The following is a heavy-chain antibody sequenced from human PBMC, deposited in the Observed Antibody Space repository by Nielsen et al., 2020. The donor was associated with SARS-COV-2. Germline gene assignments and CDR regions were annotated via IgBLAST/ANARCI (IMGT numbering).Heavy chain of an antibody. D-gene: IGHD2-21*02. J-gene: IGHJ6*02. CDR3: ARVTSPYYYYYGMDV. CDR1: GYTFTGYY. V-gene: IGHV1-2*06. CDR2: INPNSGGT. Sequence: ASVKVSCKASGYTFTGYYMHWVRQAPGQGLEWMGRINPNSGGTNYAQKFQGRVTMTRDTSISTAYMELSRLRSDDTAVYYCARVTSPYYYYYGMDVWGQGTTVTVSS.